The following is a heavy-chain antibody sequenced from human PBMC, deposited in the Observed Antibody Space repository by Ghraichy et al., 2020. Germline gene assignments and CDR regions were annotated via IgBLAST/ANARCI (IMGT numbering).Heavy chain of an antibody. J-gene: IGHJ6*02. CDR3: ARGPRGLLVAAYYDGMDV. CDR2: IRNKANTYAT. V-gene: IGHV3-72*01. CDR1: GFIFRDHY. D-gene: IGHD5-12*01. Sequence: GESLNISCAASGFIFRDHYMDWVRQAPGKGLEWVGRIRNKANTYATEYAASVKDRFTISRDDSKNSVFLQMNSLKIEDTAMYYCARGPRGLLVAAYYDGMDVWGQGTPVTVSS.